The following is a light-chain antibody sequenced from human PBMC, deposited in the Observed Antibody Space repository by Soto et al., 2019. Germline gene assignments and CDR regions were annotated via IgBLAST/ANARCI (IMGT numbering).Light chain of an antibody. V-gene: IGLV2-11*01. J-gene: IGLJ1*01. Sequence: QSVLAQPRSVSGSPGQSVTISCTGTSSDVGGYNYVSWYQQHPGKAPKLMIYDVSKRPSGVPDRFSGSKSGNTASLTISGLQAEDEADYYCGSYAGSYVFGTGTKLTVL. CDR2: DVS. CDR1: SSDVGGYNY. CDR3: GSYAGSYV.